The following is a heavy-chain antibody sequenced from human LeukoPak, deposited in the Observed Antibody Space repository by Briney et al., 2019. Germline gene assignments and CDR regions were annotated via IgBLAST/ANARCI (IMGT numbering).Heavy chain of an antibody. CDR2: INWNGDTT. J-gene: IGHJ4*02. V-gene: IGHV3-20*04. CDR1: GFTFDDYA. CDR3: AKGKRIQLWLTFDY. Sequence: GGSLRLSCAASGFTFDDYAMSWVRQAPGKGLEWVSSINWNGDTTHYADSVKGRFTISRDNAKNSLYLQMNSLRAEDTALYYCAKGKRIQLWLTFDYWGQGTLVTVSS. D-gene: IGHD5-18*01.